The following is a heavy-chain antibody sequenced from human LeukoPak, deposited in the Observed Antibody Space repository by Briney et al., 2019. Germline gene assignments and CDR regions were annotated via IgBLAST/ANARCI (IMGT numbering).Heavy chain of an antibody. CDR3: ARDSGRGAFDI. Sequence: PSETLSLTCTVSGGSISSSSYYWGWIRQPPGKGLEWIGSIYYSGSTYYNPSLKSRVTISVDTSKNQFSLKLSSVTAADTAVYYCARDSGRGAFDIWGQGTMVTVSS. J-gene: IGHJ3*02. CDR1: GGSISSSSYY. CDR2: IYYSGST. V-gene: IGHV4-39*07. D-gene: IGHD5-12*01.